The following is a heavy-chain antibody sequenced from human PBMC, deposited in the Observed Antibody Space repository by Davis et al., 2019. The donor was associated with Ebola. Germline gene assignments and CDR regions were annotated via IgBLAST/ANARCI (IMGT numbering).Heavy chain of an antibody. CDR3: ARGMIVGDAFDI. CDR1: GYSFADFW. V-gene: IGHV5-10-1*01. D-gene: IGHD3-22*01. Sequence: GESLKISCQGSGYSFADFWVAWVRQMPGKGLEWMGRIDPSDSYTNYSPSFQGHVTISADKSISTAYLQWSSLKASDTAMYYCARGMIVGDAFDIWGQGTMVTVSS. CDR2: IDPSDSYT. J-gene: IGHJ3*02.